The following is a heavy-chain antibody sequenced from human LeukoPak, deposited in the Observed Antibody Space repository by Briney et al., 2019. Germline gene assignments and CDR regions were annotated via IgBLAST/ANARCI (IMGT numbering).Heavy chain of an antibody. Sequence: GGSLRFSCAASGFTFSSSGMHWVRQAPGKGLEWVAVILYNGSNKYYADSVKGRFTISRDNSKNTLYLQMNSLRVEDTAVYYCARAGGYCSGGSCYRGYSWFDPWGQGTLVTVSS. CDR1: GFTFSSSG. CDR2: ILYNGSNK. V-gene: IGHV3-33*01. J-gene: IGHJ5*02. D-gene: IGHD2-15*01. CDR3: ARAGGYCSGGSCYRGYSWFDP.